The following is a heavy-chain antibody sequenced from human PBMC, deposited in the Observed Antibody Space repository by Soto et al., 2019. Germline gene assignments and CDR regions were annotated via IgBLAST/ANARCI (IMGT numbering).Heavy chain of an antibody. V-gene: IGHV3-74*03. Sequence: PVGSLRLSCAASGFTFSGYWMHWVRQSPGKGLEWVSRIKSDGSGTTYADSVKGRFSISRDNAKNTVYLQMDSLRVEDTAVYYCGRNAILVPAVPDHYWGQATPVTVSS. CDR1: GFTFSGYW. D-gene: IGHD3-10*02. CDR2: IKSDGSGT. CDR3: GRNAILVPAVPDHY. J-gene: IGHJ4*02.